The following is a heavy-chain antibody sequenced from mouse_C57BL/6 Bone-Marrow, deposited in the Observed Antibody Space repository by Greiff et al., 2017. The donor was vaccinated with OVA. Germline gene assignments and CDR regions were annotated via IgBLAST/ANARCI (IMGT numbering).Heavy chain of an antibody. Sequence: DVQLVESGGGLVQSGRSLRLSCATSGFTFSDFYMEWVRQAPGKGLEWIAASRNKANDYTTEYSASVKGRFIVSRDTSQSILYLQMNALRAEDTAIYYCARDDDYGFAYWGQGTLVTVSA. V-gene: IGHV7-1*01. J-gene: IGHJ3*01. CDR1: GFTFSDFY. CDR2: SRNKANDYTT. D-gene: IGHD2-4*01. CDR3: ARDDDYGFAY.